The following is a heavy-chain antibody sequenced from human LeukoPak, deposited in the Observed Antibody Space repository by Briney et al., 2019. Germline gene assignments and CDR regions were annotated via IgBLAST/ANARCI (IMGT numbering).Heavy chain of an antibody. V-gene: IGHV1-69*13. CDR2: IIPIFGTA. CDR3: ARDPAPCGGDCIDAFDI. J-gene: IGHJ3*02. Sequence: SVKVSCKASGGSFSSYAISWVREAPGQGLERMGGIIPIFGTANYAQKSQGRVTITADESTSTAYMELSSLRSEDTAVYYCARDPAPCGGDCIDAFDIWGQGTMVTVSS. CDR1: GGSFSSYA. D-gene: IGHD2-21*02.